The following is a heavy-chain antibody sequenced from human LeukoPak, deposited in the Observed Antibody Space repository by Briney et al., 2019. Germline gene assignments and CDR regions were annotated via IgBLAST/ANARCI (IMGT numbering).Heavy chain of an antibody. D-gene: IGHD3-3*01. CDR3: AREIDFGVVRDGNWFDP. J-gene: IGHJ5*02. CDR2: IYYSGST. Sequence: PSETLSLTCTVSGGSISSGGYYWSWIRQHPGKGLEWIGYIYYSGSTYYNPSLKSRVTISVDTSKNQFSLKLSSVTAADTAVYYCAREIDFGVVRDGNWFDPWGQGTLVTVSS. V-gene: IGHV4-31*03. CDR1: GGSISSGGYY.